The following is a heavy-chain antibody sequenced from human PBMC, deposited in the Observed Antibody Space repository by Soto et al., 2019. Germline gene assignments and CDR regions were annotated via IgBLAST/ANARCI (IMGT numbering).Heavy chain of an antibody. CDR2: ISAYNGNT. V-gene: IGHV1-18*01. CDR1: GYTFTSYG. CDR3: ARPRYSSSWAIRKYYYYMDV. Sequence: QVQLVQSGAEVKKPGASVKVSCKASGYTFTSYGISWVRQAPGQGLEWMGWISAYNGNTNYAQKLQGRVTMTTDTSTSTAYMELRSLRSDDTAVYYCARPRYSSSWAIRKYYYYMDVWGKGPTVTVSS. D-gene: IGHD6-13*01. J-gene: IGHJ6*03.